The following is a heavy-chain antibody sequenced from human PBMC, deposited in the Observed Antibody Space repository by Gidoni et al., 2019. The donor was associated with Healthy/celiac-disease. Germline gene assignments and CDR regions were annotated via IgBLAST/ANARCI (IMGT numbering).Heavy chain of an antibody. CDR2: ISSNGGST. CDR3: ARVGGSTDYYGSGSTPYYYYGMDV. D-gene: IGHD3-10*01. V-gene: IGHV3-64*01. J-gene: IGHJ6*02. Sequence: GLEYVSAISSNGGSTYYANSVKGRFTISRDNSKNTLYLQMGSLRAEDMAVYYCARVGGSTDYYGSGSTPYYYYGMDVWGQGTTVTVSS.